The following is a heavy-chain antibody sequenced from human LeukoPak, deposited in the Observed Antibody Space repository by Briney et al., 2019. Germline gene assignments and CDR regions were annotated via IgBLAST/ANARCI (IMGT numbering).Heavy chain of an antibody. V-gene: IGHV1-2*03. CDR3: ARSRATIVVVMAFGY. CDR1: GYTFTGYY. Sequence: LEASVKVSCKASGYTFTGYYMHWVRQAPGQGLEWMGWINPNSGGTNYAQKFQGRVTMTRDTSISTAYMELSRLRSDDTAVYYCARSRATIVVVMAFGYWGQGTLVTVSS. D-gene: IGHD3-22*01. J-gene: IGHJ4*02. CDR2: INPNSGGT.